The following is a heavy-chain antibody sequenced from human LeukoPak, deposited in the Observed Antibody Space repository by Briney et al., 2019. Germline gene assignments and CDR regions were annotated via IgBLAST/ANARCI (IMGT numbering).Heavy chain of an antibody. D-gene: IGHD1-26*01. CDR1: GYTFTDYY. CDR2: ISPYNGNT. V-gene: IGHV1-18*04. CDR3: AREESIGRYQFLHEY. J-gene: IGHJ4*02. Sequence: GASVKVSCTASGYTFTDYYMHWVRQAPGQGLEWMGWISPYNGNTKYLQKFQGRVTMTTDTSTSTASMEVRSLRSDDTAVYYCAREESIGRYQFLHEYWGQGTLVTVSS.